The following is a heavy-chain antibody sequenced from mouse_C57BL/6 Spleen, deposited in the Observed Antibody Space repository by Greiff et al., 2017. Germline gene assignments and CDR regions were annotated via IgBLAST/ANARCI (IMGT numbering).Heavy chain of an antibody. J-gene: IGHJ1*03. CDR1: GYTFTSYW. D-gene: IGHD2-3*01. CDR3: ARSGYVYSCYFDV. CDR2: IHPSDSDT. V-gene: IGHV1-74*01. Sequence: QVQLQQPGAELVKPGASVKVSCKASGYTFTSYWMHWVKQRPGQGLEWIGRIHPSDSDTNYNQKFKGKATLTVDKSSSPAYMQLSSLTSEDSAVYYCARSGYVYSCYFDVWGTGTTVTVSS.